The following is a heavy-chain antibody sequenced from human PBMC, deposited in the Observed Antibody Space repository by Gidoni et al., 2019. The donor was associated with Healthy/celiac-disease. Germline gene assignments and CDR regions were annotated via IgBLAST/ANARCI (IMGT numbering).Heavy chain of an antibody. J-gene: IGHJ5*02. CDR3: ARDPASYYYGSGSYWFDP. V-gene: IGHV1-18*01. CDR2: ISAYNGNT. CDR1: GYTFTSYG. D-gene: IGHD3-10*01. Sequence: QVQLVQSGAEVKKPGASVKVSCKASGYTFTSYGLSWVRQAPGQGLEWMGWISAYNGNTNYAQKLQGRVTMTTDTSTSTAYMELRSLRSDDTAVYYCARDPASYYYGSGSYWFDPWGQGTLVTVSS.